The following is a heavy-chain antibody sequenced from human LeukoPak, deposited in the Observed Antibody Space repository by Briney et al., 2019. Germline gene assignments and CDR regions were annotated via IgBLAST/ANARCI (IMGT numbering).Heavy chain of an antibody. J-gene: IGHJ3*02. V-gene: IGHV4-34*01. CDR3: ARAGAVAGGNNAFDI. CDR2: INHSGRT. CDR1: GGSFSGYY. Sequence: SETLSLTCAVYGGSFSGYYWSWIRQPPGKGLEWIGEINHSGRTNYNPSLKSRVTISVDTSKNQFCLKLSSVTAADTAVYYCARAGAVAGGNNAFDIWGQGTMVSVSS. D-gene: IGHD6-19*01.